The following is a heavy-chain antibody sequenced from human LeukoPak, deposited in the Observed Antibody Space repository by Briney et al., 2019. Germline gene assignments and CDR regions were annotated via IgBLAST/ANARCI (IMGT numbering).Heavy chain of an antibody. J-gene: IGHJ3*02. CDR2: ISAYNGNT. CDR1: GYTFTSYG. Sequence: ASVKVSCKASGYTFTSYGIRWVRQAPAKGLAWIGLISAYNGNTNYAQKLQGRVTMTTDTSTSTAYMELRSLRSDNTAVYYCARNICYYDSSGYYANAFDIWGQGTIVTVSS. V-gene: IGHV1-18*01. D-gene: IGHD3-22*01. CDR3: ARNICYYDSSGYYANAFDI.